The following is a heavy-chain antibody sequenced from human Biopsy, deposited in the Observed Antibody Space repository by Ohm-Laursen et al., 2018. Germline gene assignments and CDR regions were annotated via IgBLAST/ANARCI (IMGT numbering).Heavy chain of an antibody. CDR2: ISHTGYT. CDR1: GGSFTGHY. V-gene: IGHV4-59*11. CDR3: ARGSNEYGGLYFPH. J-gene: IGHJ1*01. Sequence: SDTLSLTCTVSGGSFTGHYWTWIRQPPGKGLEWIEHISHTGYTSYKSSLKSRVTISLDTSRKHFSLRLTSLAAADTAVYYCARGSNEYGGLYFPHWGQGTLVTVSS. D-gene: IGHD4-23*01.